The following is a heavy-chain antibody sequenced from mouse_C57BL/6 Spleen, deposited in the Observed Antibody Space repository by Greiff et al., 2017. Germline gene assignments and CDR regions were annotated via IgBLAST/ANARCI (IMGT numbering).Heavy chain of an antibody. CDR1: GYTFTDYY. D-gene: IGHD2-4*01. CDR3: ARAEVEDYDGYAMDY. CDR2: IYPGSGNT. J-gene: IGHJ4*01. Sequence: VQLVESGAELVRPGASVKLSCKASGYTFTDYYINWVKQRPGQGLEWISRIYPGSGNTYYNEKFKGKATLTAEKSSSTAYMQLSSLTSEDSAVYFCARAEVEDYDGYAMDYWGQGTSVTVSS. V-gene: IGHV1-76*01.